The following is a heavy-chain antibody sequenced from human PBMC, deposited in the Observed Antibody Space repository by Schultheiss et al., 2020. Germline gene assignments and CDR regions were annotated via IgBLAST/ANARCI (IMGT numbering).Heavy chain of an antibody. Sequence: SETLSLTCTVSGGSISSYYWSWIRQPAGKGLEWIGRIYTSGSTNYNPSLKSRVTMSVDTSKNQFSLKLSSVTAADTAVYFCARTPANLGSHRVPPWFDPWGRGTLVTVSS. CDR1: GGSISSYY. CDR2: IYTSGST. CDR3: ARTPANLGSHRVPPWFDP. J-gene: IGHJ5*02. V-gene: IGHV4-4*07. D-gene: IGHD3-10*01.